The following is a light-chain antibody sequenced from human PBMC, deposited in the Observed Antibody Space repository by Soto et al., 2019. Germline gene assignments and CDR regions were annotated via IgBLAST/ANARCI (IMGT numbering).Light chain of an antibody. CDR3: QQYYSTLT. Sequence: DIVMTQSPDSLAVSLGERATINCKSSQSVLYSPNNKNYLAWYQHKPGQPPKMLIYWASIRESGVPDRFSGSGSGTDFTLTISSLQSEDVAVYYCQQYYSTLTFGPGTKVDIK. J-gene: IGKJ3*01. CDR1: QSVLYSPNNKNY. V-gene: IGKV4-1*01. CDR2: WAS.